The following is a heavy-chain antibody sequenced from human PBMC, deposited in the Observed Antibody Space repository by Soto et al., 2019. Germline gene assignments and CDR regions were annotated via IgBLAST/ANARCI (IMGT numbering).Heavy chain of an antibody. Sequence: SVKVSCKASGGTFSSYAISWVRQAPGQGLEWMGGIIPIFGTANYAQKFQGRVTITADKSTSTAYMELSSLRSEDTAVYYCARAELLKTFVNWFDPWGQGTLVTVSS. V-gene: IGHV1-69*06. CDR1: GGTFSSYA. D-gene: IGHD1-26*01. J-gene: IGHJ5*02. CDR2: IIPIFGTA. CDR3: ARAELLKTFVNWFDP.